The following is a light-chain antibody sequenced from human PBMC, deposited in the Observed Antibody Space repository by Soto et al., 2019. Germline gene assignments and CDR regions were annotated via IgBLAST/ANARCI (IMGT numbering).Light chain of an antibody. V-gene: IGKV1-5*01. CDR3: QQYITSPWT. CDR2: DAS. CDR1: QSINRW. J-gene: IGKJ1*01. Sequence: DIQMTQSPSTLSAYVGDRVTITCRASQSINRWLAWYQQKPGKAPNLLISDASSLESGVPSRFSGSGSGTEFTLTISSLQPDDFGTYHCQQYITSPWTFGQGTKVEIK.